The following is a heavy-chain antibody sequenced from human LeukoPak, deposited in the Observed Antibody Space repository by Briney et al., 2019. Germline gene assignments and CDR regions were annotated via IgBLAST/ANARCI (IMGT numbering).Heavy chain of an antibody. CDR1: GFTFSSHG. CDR3: ARRSVTTFDY. CDR2: ISPSGDIL. D-gene: IGHD4-17*01. J-gene: IGHJ4*02. V-gene: IGHV3-23*01. Sequence: PGGSLRLSCAASGFTFSSHGMNWVRQAPGKGLEWVSGISPSGDILYYADSVKGQFTISRDNSKNTVSLQMNSLRAEDTAVYYCARRSVTTFDYWGQGTLVTVSS.